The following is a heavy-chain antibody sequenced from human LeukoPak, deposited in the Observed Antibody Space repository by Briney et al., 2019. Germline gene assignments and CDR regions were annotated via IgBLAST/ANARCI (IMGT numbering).Heavy chain of an antibody. D-gene: IGHD3-22*01. V-gene: IGHV3-74*01. CDR2: INSDGSST. CDR3: ARGGKTYYDSSGYLSY. J-gene: IGHJ4*02. Sequence: GGSLRLSCAASGFNFSSHWMHWVRQAPGKGLVWVSRINSDGSSTSYADSVKGRFTISRDNAKNTLYLQLNSLRAEDTAVYYCARGGKTYYDSSGYLSYWGQGTLVTVSS. CDR1: GFNFSSHW.